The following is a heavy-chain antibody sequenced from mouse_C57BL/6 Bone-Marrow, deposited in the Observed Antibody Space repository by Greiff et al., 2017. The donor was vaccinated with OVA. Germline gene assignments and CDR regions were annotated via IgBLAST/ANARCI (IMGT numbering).Heavy chain of an antibody. CDR3: ARNHYYYALDD. CDR1: GYAFSSYW. J-gene: IGHJ4*01. Sequence: QVQLQQSGAELVKPGASVKLSCKASGYAFSSYWMNWVKQRPGKGLEWIGQIYPGDGDTNYNGKFKGKATLTADKSSSTAYMQLSSLTSEDSAVYFCARNHYYYALDDWGQGTSVTVSS. CDR2: IYPGDGDT. V-gene: IGHV1-80*01.